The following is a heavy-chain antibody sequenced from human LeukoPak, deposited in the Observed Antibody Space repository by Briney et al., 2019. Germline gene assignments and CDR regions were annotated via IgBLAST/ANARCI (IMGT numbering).Heavy chain of an antibody. CDR2: TYYRSKWYN. Sequence: SQTPSLTCGISGDSVSSNSAAWHWIRQSPSRGLEWLGRTYYRSKWYNDYAISVKSRIIINPDTSKNQFSLQLNSVTPEDTAVYYCARAPHTYSYGNYYYNAMDVWGQGTTVTVSS. CDR3: ARAPHTYSYGNYYYNAMDV. D-gene: IGHD5-18*01. J-gene: IGHJ6*02. CDR1: GDSVSSNSAA. V-gene: IGHV6-1*01.